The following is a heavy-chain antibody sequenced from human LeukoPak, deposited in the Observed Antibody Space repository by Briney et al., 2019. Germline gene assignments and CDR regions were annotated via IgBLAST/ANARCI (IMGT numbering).Heavy chain of an antibody. CDR1: GDSVSSNTAA. CDR2: TYYRSKWYN. J-gene: IGHJ4*02. Sequence: SQTLSLTCGISGDSVSSNTAAGNWIRQSPSRGLEWLGRTYYRSKWYNNYAVSVKSRITINSDSSKNQVSLQLNSVTPEDTAMYYCARENSRGRFDYWGQGTLVTVSS. CDR3: ARENSRGRFDY. D-gene: IGHD6-19*01. V-gene: IGHV6-1*01.